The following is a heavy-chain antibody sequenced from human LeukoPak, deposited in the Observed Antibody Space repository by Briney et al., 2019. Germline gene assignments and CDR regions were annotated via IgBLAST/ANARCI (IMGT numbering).Heavy chain of an antibody. V-gene: IGHV4-34*01. J-gene: IGHJ4*02. Sequence: SETLSLTCAVYGGSFSGYYWTWIRQPPGKGLEWIGEINHSGSTNYNPSLKSRVTLSVDTSKSQFSLKLSSVTAADTAVYYCARGKGSGWTFDYWGQGTLVTVSS. CDR2: INHSGST. CDR1: GGSFSGYY. CDR3: ARGKGSGWTFDY. D-gene: IGHD6-19*01.